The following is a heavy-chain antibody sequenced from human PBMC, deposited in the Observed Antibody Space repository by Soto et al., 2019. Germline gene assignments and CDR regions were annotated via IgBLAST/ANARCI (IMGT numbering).Heavy chain of an antibody. CDR1: GYTFTSYG. J-gene: IGHJ4*02. D-gene: IGHD5-18*01. V-gene: IGHV1-18*01. Sequence: VASVKVSCKASGYTFTSYGISWVRQAPGQGLEWMGRISAYNGNTNYAQKLQGRVTMTTDTSTSTAYMELRSLRSDDTAVYYCARETCGPNSYGSVPTCYFDYWGQGTLVTVSS. CDR2: ISAYNGNT. CDR3: ARETCGPNSYGSVPTCYFDY.